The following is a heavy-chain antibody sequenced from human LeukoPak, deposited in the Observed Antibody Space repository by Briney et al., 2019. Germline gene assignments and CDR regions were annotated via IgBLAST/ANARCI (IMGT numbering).Heavy chain of an antibody. V-gene: IGHV4-59*01. CDR1: GGSISSYY. CDR3: AREREWIQLPAMKSYYYMDV. CDR2: MYYNRST. D-gene: IGHD5-18*01. J-gene: IGHJ6*03. Sequence: SETLSLTCTVSGGSISSYYWSWIRQPPGKGLEWIGYMYYNRSTNYNPSLKSRVTISVDTSKNQFSLKLSSVTAADTAVYYCAREREWIQLPAMKSYYYMDVWGRGTTVTVSS.